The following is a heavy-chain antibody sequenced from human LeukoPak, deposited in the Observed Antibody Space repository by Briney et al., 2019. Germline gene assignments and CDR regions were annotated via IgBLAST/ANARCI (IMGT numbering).Heavy chain of an antibody. CDR3: ARVFHYYYDSSGYSAGYYYGMDV. CDR1: GYTFTRYY. CDR2: INPNSGGT. J-gene: IGHJ6*02. Sequence: ASVKVSCKASGYTFTRYYVHWVRQAPGQGLEWMGWINPNSGGTNYAQKFQGRVTMTRDTSISTAYMELSRLRSDDTAVYYCARVFHYYYDSSGYSAGYYYGMDVWGQGTTVTVSS. D-gene: IGHD3-22*01. V-gene: IGHV1-2*02.